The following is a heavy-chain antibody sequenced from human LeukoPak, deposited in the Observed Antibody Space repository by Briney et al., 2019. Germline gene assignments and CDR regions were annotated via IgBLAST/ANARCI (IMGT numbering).Heavy chain of an antibody. J-gene: IGHJ5*02. D-gene: IGHD3-10*01. CDR1: GYTLTELS. CDR2: FDPEDGET. V-gene: IGHV1-24*01. CDR3: ATARSFGDQGEVINWFDP. Sequence: ASVKVSCKVSGYTLTELSMHWVRQAPGKGLEWMGGFDPEDGETIYAQKFQGRVTMTEDTSTDTAYMELSSLRSEDTAVYYCATARSFGDQGEVINWFDPWGQGTLVTVSS.